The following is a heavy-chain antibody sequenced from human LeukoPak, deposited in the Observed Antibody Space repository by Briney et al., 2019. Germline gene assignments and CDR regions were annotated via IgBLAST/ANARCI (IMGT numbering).Heavy chain of an antibody. CDR1: GGSISSSSYY. CDR2: IYYSGST. D-gene: IGHD3-16*02. J-gene: IGHJ4*02. Sequence: SETLSLTCTVSGGSISSSSYYWGWIRQPPGKGLEWIGSIYYSGSTYYNPSLKSRVTISVDTSKNQFSLKLSSVTAADTAVYYCARASDYDYVWGSYRYPLDYWGQGTLVTVSS. V-gene: IGHV4-39*07. CDR3: ARASDYDYVWGSYRYPLDY.